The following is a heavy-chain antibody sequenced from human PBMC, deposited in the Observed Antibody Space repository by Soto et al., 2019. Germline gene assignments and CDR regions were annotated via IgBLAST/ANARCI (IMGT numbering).Heavy chain of an antibody. Sequence: HPGGSLRLSCAASGFTFSSYWMHWVRQAPGKGLVWVSRINSDGSSTSYADSVKGRFTISRDNAKNTLYLQMNSLRAEDTAVYYCAKDGSRITGTLYYFDYWGQGTLVTVSS. V-gene: IGHV3-74*01. CDR2: INSDGSST. J-gene: IGHJ4*02. D-gene: IGHD1-7*01. CDR3: AKDGSRITGTLYYFDY. CDR1: GFTFSSYW.